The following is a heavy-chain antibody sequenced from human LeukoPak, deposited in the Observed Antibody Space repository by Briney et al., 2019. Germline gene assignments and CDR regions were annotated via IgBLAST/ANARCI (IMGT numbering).Heavy chain of an antibody. CDR2: IKQDGSEK. CDR1: GFTFSSYW. Sequence: PGGSLRLSCAASGFTFSSYWMSWVRQAPGKGLESVANIKQDGSEKYYVDSVKGRFTISRDNAKNSLYLQMNSLRAEDTAVYYCARDISDYYGSGSYLDLDVWGKGTTVTISS. CDR3: ARDISDYYGSGSYLDLDV. J-gene: IGHJ6*04. V-gene: IGHV3-7*01. D-gene: IGHD3-10*01.